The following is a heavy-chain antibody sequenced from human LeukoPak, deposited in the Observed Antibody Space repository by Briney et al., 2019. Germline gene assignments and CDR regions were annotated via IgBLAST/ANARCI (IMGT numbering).Heavy chain of an antibody. J-gene: IGHJ6*02. CDR1: GGSINNYY. D-gene: IGHD2-15*01. V-gene: IGHV4-34*01. Sequence: PSETLSLTCTVSGGSINNYYWSWIRQPPGKGLEWIGEINHSGSTNYNPSLKSRVTISVDTSKNQFSLKVSSVTAADTAVYFCARGVVAASPLYYYYGMDVWGQGTTVTVSS. CDR3: ARGVVAASPLYYYYGMDV. CDR2: INHSGST.